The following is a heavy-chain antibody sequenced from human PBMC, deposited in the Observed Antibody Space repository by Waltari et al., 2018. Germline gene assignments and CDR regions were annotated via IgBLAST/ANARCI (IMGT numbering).Heavy chain of an antibody. CDR3: VRDNRWAEDGFRFFQY. V-gene: IGHV4-4*02. CDR2: MFLSGST. CDR1: GGSIRSSNW. J-gene: IGHJ1*01. D-gene: IGHD3-10*01. Sequence: QVLLQESGPGLVKPSGTLSLTCVVSGGSIRSSNWWRWVRQSQGKGLEWIGEMFLSGSTNYNPSLKNRVTMSLDKSNNQFSLKLSSVTAADTAVYYCVRDNRWAEDGFRFFQYWGQGTLVSVSS.